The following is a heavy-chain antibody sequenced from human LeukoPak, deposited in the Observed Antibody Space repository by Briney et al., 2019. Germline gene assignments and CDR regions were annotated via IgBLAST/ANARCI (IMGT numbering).Heavy chain of an antibody. J-gene: IGHJ3*02. Sequence: SETLSLTCTVSGGSINNYYWSWIRQPAGKGLEWIGRIYTRGSTNYNPSLKSRVTMSVDTSKNQFSLKLSSVTAADTAVYYCARGRCAEICSGGDAFDIWGQGTMVSVSS. CDR1: GGSINNYY. V-gene: IGHV4-4*07. D-gene: IGHD2-15*01. CDR2: IYTRGST. CDR3: ARGRCAEICSGGDAFDI.